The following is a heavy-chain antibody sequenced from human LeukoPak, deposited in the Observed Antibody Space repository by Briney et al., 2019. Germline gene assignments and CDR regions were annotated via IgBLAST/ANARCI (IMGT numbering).Heavy chain of an antibody. CDR1: GYTFTSYA. J-gene: IGHJ5*02. D-gene: IGHD1-26*01. CDR2: ISGYDGNT. Sequence: ASVKVSCKASGYTFTSYAISWVRQPPGQGLEWMGWISGYDGNTKYAQKVQGRVTMTTDTSTSTAYMELRSLRSDDTAVYYCARGIRRSSGNYYGDNWFDPWGQGTLVTVSS. V-gene: IGHV1-18*01. CDR3: ARGIRRSSGNYYGDNWFDP.